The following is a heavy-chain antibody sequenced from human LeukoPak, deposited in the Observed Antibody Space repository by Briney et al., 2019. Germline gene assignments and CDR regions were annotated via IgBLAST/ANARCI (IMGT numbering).Heavy chain of an antibody. Sequence: PGGSLRLSCAGSGFTFSSYAVSWVRQAPGKGLEWVSGLSGSGGSTYYADSVKGRFTISRDNSKNTLYLQMNSLRAEDAAVYYCAKFVDTSMVIKLYGLDVWGQGTPVTVSS. CDR1: GFTFSSYA. CDR2: LSGSGGST. D-gene: IGHD5-18*01. J-gene: IGHJ6*02. CDR3: AKFVDTSMVIKLYGLDV. V-gene: IGHV3-23*01.